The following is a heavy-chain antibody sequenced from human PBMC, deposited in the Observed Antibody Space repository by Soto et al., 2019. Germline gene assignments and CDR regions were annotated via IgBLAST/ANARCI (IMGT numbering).Heavy chain of an antibody. Sequence: GGSLRLSCAASGFTVSSNYMSWVRQAPGKGLEWVSVIYSGGSTYYADSVKGRFTISRDNSKNTLYLQMNSLRAEDTAVYYCAREFSRDGYNLVVWFDTWGQGTLVTVSS. V-gene: IGHV3-53*01. CDR3: AREFSRDGYNLVVWFDT. CDR2: IYSGGST. D-gene: IGHD2-8*02. CDR1: GFTVSSNY. J-gene: IGHJ5*02.